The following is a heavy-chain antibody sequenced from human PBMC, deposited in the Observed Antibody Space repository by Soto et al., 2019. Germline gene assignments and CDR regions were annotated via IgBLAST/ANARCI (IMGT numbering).Heavy chain of an antibody. J-gene: IGHJ1*01. CDR1: CGSVSNSEYH. Sequence: PSETLSLTCTVSCGSVSNSEYHCGWVRQTSGMGLELIGTMYYTGITSFNPSLKSRLVMSVDTPKNHFSLPLRSVSVAESGVYFCVRRVNSRYDSGTGIGHYFEAWGQGILVTVSS. V-gene: IGHV4-39*01. D-gene: IGHD3-22*01. CDR3: VRRVNSRYDSGTGIGHYFEA. CDR2: MYYTGIT.